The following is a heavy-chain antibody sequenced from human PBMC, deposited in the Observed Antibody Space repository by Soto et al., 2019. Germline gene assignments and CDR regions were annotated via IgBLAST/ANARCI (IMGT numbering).Heavy chain of an antibody. CDR3: ARDIITVIGGEIYYYFGMDV. J-gene: IGHJ6*02. V-gene: IGHV4-34*01. D-gene: IGHD3-10*01. CDR1: GGSFREYY. Sequence: PSETLSLTCAVNGGSFREYYWSWLRQPPGKGLEWIGEINQSGTTHYNPPLKRRINISIDTSKNQFSLNLTSVTAAETATYYCARDIITVIGGEIYYYFGMDVWGQGTTVTVSS. CDR2: INQSGTT.